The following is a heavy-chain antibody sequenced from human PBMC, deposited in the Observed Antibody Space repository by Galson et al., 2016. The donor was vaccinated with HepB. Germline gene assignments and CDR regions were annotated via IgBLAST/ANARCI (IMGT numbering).Heavy chain of an antibody. CDR1: GDSMARGSFS. CDR3: ARLRLGVFYNPDAFDI. J-gene: IGHJ3*02. V-gene: IGHV4-39*01. Sequence: SETLSLTCTVSGDSMARGSFSWGWVRQPPGKGLESIAIFSYTRTTSYSPSPKTRVTVSQDTSRGPFSLNLRSVSAADTAVYYCARLRLGVFYNPDAFDIWGQGTLVTVSS. CDR2: FSYTRTT. D-gene: IGHD5-24*01.